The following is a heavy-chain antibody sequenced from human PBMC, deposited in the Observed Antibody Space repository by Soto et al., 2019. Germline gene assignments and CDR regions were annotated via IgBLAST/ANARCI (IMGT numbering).Heavy chain of an antibody. CDR3: ARERREEIHSGYDIDY. V-gene: IGHV4-39*02. J-gene: IGHJ4*02. Sequence: PSETLSLTCSVSGASVRSSRFYWGWIRQTPGKGLEWIGSIVSSGAMHPNPSLRSRIDISLDSSQNKLSLDLFSVTAADTSVYYCARERREEIHSGYDIDYWGQGTLVTVSS. D-gene: IGHD5-12*01. CDR1: GASVRSSRFY. CDR2: IVSSGAM.